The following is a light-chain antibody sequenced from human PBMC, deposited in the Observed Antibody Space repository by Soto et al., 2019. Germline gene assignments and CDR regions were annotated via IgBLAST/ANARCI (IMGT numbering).Light chain of an antibody. CDR3: LQYYDYRT. CDR2: KAS. V-gene: IGKV1-5*03. CDR1: QTITNL. Sequence: DIQLTQSPSTLSASVGDRVTITCRASQTITNLLAWFQQKPGKAPEILIYKASSLQSGVPSRFSGSGSGTEFTLTISSLQPDDSATYYCLQYYDYRTFGQGPKVDIK. J-gene: IGKJ1*01.